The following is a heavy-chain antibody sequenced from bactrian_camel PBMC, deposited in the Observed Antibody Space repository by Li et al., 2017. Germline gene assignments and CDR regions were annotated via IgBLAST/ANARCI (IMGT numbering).Heavy chain of an antibody. D-gene: IGHD5*01. Sequence: QLVESGGALVQPGGSLRLSCAASGFTFGVYDMTWVRQAPGKGLEWVSAITRGGGSTYYADSEKGRFTVSRDHAKATLDLEMNTLKPEDTAMYYCGYDLPRYCDLKVRTTRTRKWGQGTQVTVS. V-gene: IGHV3S40*01. CDR3: GYDLPRYCDLKVRTTRTRK. CDR1: GFTFGVYD. CDR2: ITRGGGST. J-gene: IGHJ4*01.